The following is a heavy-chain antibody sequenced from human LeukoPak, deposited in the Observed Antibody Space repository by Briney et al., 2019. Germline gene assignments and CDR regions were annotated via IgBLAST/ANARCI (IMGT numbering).Heavy chain of an antibody. Sequence: GGSLRLSCAASGFTFNSYAMTWVRQAPGKGLEWVSAISGGGVNTYYADSVKGRFTISRDNSKNMLYLQMKSLRAEDTAVYYCAKTLGYSGYFSPWGQGTLVTVSS. V-gene: IGHV3-23*01. J-gene: IGHJ5*02. D-gene: IGHD3-22*01. CDR3: AKTLGYSGYFSP. CDR1: GFTFNSYA. CDR2: ISGGGVNT.